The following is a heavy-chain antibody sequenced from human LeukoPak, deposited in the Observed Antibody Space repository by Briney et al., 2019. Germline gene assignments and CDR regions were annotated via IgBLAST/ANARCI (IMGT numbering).Heavy chain of an antibody. CDR1: GFTFSSYA. CDR2: ISGSGDNT. D-gene: IGHD3-22*01. CDR3: AKGSCYDSSGSFYFDY. Sequence: GGSLRLSCAASGFTFSSYAMSWVRQAPGKGLEWVSGISGSGDNTYYADSVKGRFTISRDNSKNTLYVQVNSLGTEGTAAYYCAKGSCYDSSGSFYFDYWGQGTLVTVSS. J-gene: IGHJ4*02. V-gene: IGHV3-23*01.